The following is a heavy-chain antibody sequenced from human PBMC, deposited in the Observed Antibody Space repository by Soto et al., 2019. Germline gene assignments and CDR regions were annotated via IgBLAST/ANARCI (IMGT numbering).Heavy chain of an antibody. CDR3: TRGQGNH. J-gene: IGHJ4*02. CDR2: MNPFSGNA. V-gene: IGHV1-8*01. Sequence: QVQLVQSGAEVKKPGASVRVSCKASGYTFTSYDIYWVRQATGQGLEWMGWMNPFSGNAVYTQKFQDGVTMTRDTSINTAYMEMSGPRSEDTAVYYCTRGQGNHWGQGSLVTVSS. CDR1: GYTFTSYD.